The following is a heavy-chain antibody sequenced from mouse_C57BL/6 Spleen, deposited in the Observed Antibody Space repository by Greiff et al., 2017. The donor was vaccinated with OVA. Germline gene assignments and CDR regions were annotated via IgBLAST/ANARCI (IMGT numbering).Heavy chain of an antibody. J-gene: IGHJ2*01. V-gene: IGHV1-15*01. CDR2: IDPETGGT. CDR1: GYTFTDYE. D-gene: IGHD1-1*01. CDR3: TRSGAYYYGSLFDY. Sequence: VQLQQSGAELVRPGASVTLSCKASGYTFTDYEMHWVKQTPVHGLEWIGAIDPETGGTAYNQKFKGKAILTADKSSSTAYMELRSLTSEDSAVFYCTRSGAYYYGSLFDYWGQGTTLTVSS.